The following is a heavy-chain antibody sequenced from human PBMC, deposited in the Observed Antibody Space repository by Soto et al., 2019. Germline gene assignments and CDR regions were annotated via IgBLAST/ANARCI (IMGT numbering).Heavy chain of an antibody. J-gene: IGHJ6*02. V-gene: IGHV3-23*01. CDR2: ISGSGGST. Sequence: EVQLLESGGGLVQPGGSLRLSCAASGFTFSSYAMSWVRQAPGKGLEWVSAISGSGGSTYYTDSVKGRFTISRDNSKNTLYLQMNSLRAEDTAVYYCAKDEGAHNYYYGMDVWGQGTTVTVSS. D-gene: IGHD2-21*01. CDR1: GFTFSSYA. CDR3: AKDEGAHNYYYGMDV.